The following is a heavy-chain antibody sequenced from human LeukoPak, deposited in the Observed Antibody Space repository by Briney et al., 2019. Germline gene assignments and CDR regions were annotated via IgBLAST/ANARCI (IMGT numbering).Heavy chain of an antibody. CDR3: ARHREMDSYEAFDM. CDR1: GGSISSYY. V-gene: IGHV4-59*01. Sequence: SETLSLTCTVSGGSISSYYWSWIRQPPGKGLEWIGYIYYSGSTNYNPSLKSRVTISVDTSKNQFSLRLSSVTAADTAVYYCARHREMDSYEAFDMWGQGTMVTVSS. J-gene: IGHJ3*02. D-gene: IGHD5-24*01. CDR2: IYYSGST.